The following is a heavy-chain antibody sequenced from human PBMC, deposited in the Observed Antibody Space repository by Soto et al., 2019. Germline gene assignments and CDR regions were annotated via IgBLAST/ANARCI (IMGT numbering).Heavy chain of an antibody. J-gene: IGHJ4*02. CDR2: IYYSGST. Sequence: PSETLSLTCTVSGGSISSGGYYWSWTRQPPGKGLEWIGYIYYSGSTYYNPSLKSRVTISVDTSKNQFSLKLSSVTAADTAVYYCARDLGHRGGGSVSYYNSFGLTEYDYWGQGTLVTVSS. D-gene: IGHD3-10*01. V-gene: IGHV4-30-4*01. CDR1: GGSISSGGYY. CDR3: ARDLGHRGGGSVSYYNSFGLTEYDY.